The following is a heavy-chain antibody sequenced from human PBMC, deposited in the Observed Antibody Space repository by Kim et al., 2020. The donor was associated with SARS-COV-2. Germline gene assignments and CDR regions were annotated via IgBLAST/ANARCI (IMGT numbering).Heavy chain of an antibody. Sequence: SVKVSCKASGGTFSSYAISWVRQAPGQGLEWMGGIIPIFGTANYAQKFQGRVTITADESTSTAYMELSSLRSEDTAVYYCARAPVPELYYDSSGYAYYYYGMDVWGQGTTVTVSS. J-gene: IGHJ6*02. CDR1: GGTFSSYA. CDR2: IIPIFGTA. V-gene: IGHV1-69*13. D-gene: IGHD3-22*01. CDR3: ARAPVPELYYDSSGYAYYYYGMDV.